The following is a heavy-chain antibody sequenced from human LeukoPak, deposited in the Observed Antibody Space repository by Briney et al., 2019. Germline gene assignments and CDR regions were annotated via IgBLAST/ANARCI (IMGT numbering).Heavy chain of an antibody. CDR1: GYTFTSYY. V-gene: IGHV1-46*01. D-gene: IGHD4-17*01. CDR3: ARAGYGDVYYFDS. Sequence: ASVKVSCRASGYTFTSYYMHWVRQAPGQGLEWMGIINPSGGSTSYAQKFQGRVTMTRDMSTSTVYMELSSLRSEDTAVYYCARAGYGDVYYFDSWGQGTLVTVSS. J-gene: IGHJ4*02. CDR2: INPSGGST.